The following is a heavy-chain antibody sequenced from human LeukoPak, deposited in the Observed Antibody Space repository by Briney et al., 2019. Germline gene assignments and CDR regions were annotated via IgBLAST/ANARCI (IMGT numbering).Heavy chain of an antibody. V-gene: IGHV4-34*01. CDR2: INHSGST. J-gene: IGHJ5*02. D-gene: IGHD3-16*02. Sequence: PSETLSLTCAVYGGSFSGYYWSWIRQPPGKGLEWIGEINHSGSTNYNPSLKSRVTISVDTSKHQFSLKLSSVTAADTAVYYCARVYDDYVWGSYRTLYNWFDPWGQGTLVTVSS. CDR3: ARVYDDYVWGSYRTLYNWFDP. CDR1: GGSFSGYY.